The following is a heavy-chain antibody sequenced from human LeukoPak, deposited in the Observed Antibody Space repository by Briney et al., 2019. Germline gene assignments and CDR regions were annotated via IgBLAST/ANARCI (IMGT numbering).Heavy chain of an antibody. CDR3: ARLRGGVLNYFDY. CDR2: IYNTGNT. Sequence: PSETLSLTCTVSAGSVRSDYWTWIRQPPGQGVEWIGYIYNTGNTNYNPSLKSRVSISIDTSKNQFSLKLISMTAADTAVYYCARLRGGVLNYFDYWGQGTLVTVSS. CDR1: AGSVRSDY. J-gene: IGHJ4*02. V-gene: IGHV4-59*08. D-gene: IGHD2-8*01.